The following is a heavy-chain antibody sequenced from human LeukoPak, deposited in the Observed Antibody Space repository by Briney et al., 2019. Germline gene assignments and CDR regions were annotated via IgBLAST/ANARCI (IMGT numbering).Heavy chain of an antibody. V-gene: IGHV4-38-2*02. D-gene: IGHD2-21*02. CDR2: IYHSGST. Sequence: SETLSLTCTVSGYSISSGYYWGWIRQPPGKGLEWIGSIYHSGSTYYNPSLKSRVTISVDTSKNQFSLKLSSVTAADTAVYYCARDQYVVVTAIDYYYGMDVWGQGTTVTVSS. CDR3: ARDQYVVVTAIDYYYGMDV. J-gene: IGHJ6*02. CDR1: GYSISSGYY.